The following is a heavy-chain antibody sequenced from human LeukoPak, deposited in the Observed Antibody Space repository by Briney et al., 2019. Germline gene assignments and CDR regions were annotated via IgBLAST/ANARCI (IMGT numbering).Heavy chain of an antibody. V-gene: IGHV1-18*01. CDR3: AREESIGRYQFLHEY. CDR2: ISPYNGNT. J-gene: IGHJ4*02. CDR1: GYTFTSYD. D-gene: IGHD1-26*01. Sequence: ASVKVACKASGYTFTSYDINWVRQAPGQGLEWMGWISPYNGNTKYLQKFQGRVTMTTDTSTSTASMEVRSLRSDDTAVYYCAREESIGRYQFLHEYWGQGTLVTVSS.